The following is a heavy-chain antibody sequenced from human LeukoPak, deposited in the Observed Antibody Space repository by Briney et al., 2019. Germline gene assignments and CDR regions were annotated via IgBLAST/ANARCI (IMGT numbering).Heavy chain of an antibody. CDR1: GGTFSRYA. J-gene: IGHJ4*02. V-gene: IGHV1-69*13. CDR3: ARDAAIHDSHAYYYLW. D-gene: IGHD3-22*01. CDR2: ITPMFGTA. Sequence: SVKVSCKASGGTFSRYAISWDRQAPGQGLEWMGGITPMFGTANYAQKFQGRVTITADESTRTAYMELRSLKSEDTAVYYCARDAAIHDSHAYYYLWWGQGTLVTVSS.